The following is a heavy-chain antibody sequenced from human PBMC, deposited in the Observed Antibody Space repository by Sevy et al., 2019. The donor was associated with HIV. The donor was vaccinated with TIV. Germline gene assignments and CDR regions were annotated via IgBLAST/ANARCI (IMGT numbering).Heavy chain of an antibody. V-gene: IGHV1-18*01. D-gene: IGHD4-4*01. Sequence: ASVKVSCKASGYTLTSYGISWVRQAPGQGLEWMGWISAYNGNTNYAQKLQGRVTMTTDTSTSTAYMELRSLRSDETAVYYCARDPFWYYRNYDKYYYYYYYGMDDWGQGTTVTVSS. CDR1: GYTLTSYG. J-gene: IGHJ6*02. CDR2: ISAYNGNT. CDR3: ARDPFWYYRNYDKYYYYYYYGMDD.